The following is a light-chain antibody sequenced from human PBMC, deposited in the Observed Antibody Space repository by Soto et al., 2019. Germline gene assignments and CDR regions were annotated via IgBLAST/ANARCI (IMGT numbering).Light chain of an antibody. V-gene: IGKV3-15*01. J-gene: IGKJ1*01. Sequence: TVLTQSPATLSVSPGERASLSCRASQSVSINLAWYQQKPGQAPRLLMYGASTRATGIPGRFSGSGSGTDFTLSINTLQSEDSAVYYCQEYDNWPPEGTFGQGTKVEV. CDR1: QSVSIN. CDR3: QEYDNWPPEGT. CDR2: GAS.